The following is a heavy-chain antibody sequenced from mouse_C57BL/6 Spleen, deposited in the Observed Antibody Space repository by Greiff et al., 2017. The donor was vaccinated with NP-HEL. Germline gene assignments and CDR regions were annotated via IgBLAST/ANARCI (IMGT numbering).Heavy chain of an antibody. D-gene: IGHD1-1*02. CDR3: ARGDGDWYFDV. J-gene: IGHJ1*03. CDR1: GFSLTSYG. Sequence: VQLQQSGPGLVQPSQSLSITCTVSGFSLTSYGVHWVRQSPGKGLEWLGVIGSGGSTDYNAAFISRLSISKDNSKSQVFFKMNSLQADDTAIYYCARGDGDWYFDVWGTGTTVTVSS. CDR2: IGSGGST. V-gene: IGHV2-2*01.